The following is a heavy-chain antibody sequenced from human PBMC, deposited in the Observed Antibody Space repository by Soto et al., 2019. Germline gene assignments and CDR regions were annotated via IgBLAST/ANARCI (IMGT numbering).Heavy chain of an antibody. J-gene: IGHJ3*02. V-gene: IGHV3-9*01. Sequence: SLRLSCAASGFTFDDYAMHWVRQAPGKGLEWVSGISWNSGSIGYADSVKGRFTISRDNAKNSLYLQMNSLRAEDTALYYCARFGVVILNAFDIWGQGTMVTVSS. D-gene: IGHD3-3*01. CDR2: ISWNSGSI. CDR3: ARFGVVILNAFDI. CDR1: GFTFDDYA.